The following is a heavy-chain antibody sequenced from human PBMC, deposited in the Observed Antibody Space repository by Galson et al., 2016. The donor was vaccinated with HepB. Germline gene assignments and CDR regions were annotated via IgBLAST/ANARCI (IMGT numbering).Heavy chain of an antibody. D-gene: IGHD3-16*01. Sequence: SVKVSCKASGGTFNTFAFTWMRQAPGQGLEWVGGIIPLFNTPNYAQKLHGRLTINADKATSKAYMELTSLTSEDTAVYYCTTGDSHHLIPRAESWGQGTLITVSS. J-gene: IGHJ5*02. CDR2: IIPLFNTP. CDR3: TTGDSHHLIPRAES. CDR1: GGTFNTFA. V-gene: IGHV1-69*06.